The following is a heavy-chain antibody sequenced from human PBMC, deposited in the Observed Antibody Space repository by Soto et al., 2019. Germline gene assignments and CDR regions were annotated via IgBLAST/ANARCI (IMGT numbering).Heavy chain of an antibody. Sequence: QVQLVQSGAEVKKPGSSVKVSCKASGGTFSSYAISWVRQAPGQGLEWMGGIIPIFGTANYAQKFQGRVTITADESTSTAYMELSSLRSEDTAVYYCARHLRPVQQWVVNYYYYYGMDVWGQGTTVTVSS. J-gene: IGHJ6*02. CDR2: IIPIFGTA. CDR1: GGTFSSYA. CDR3: ARHLRPVQQWVVNYYYYYGMDV. V-gene: IGHV1-69*01. D-gene: IGHD6-19*01.